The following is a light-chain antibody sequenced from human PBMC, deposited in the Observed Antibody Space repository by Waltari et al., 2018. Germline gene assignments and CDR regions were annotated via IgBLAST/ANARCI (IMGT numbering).Light chain of an antibody. CDR2: DVS. J-gene: IGLJ6*01. V-gene: IGLV2-14*03. CDR3: SSYTSSSTNV. Sequence: QSALTQPASVSGSPGQSITISCTGTSSDVGGYNYVSWYQQHPGKAPKLRIDDVSNRPSGVSNRFSGSKSGNTASLTISGLQAEDEADYYCSSYTSSSTNVFGSGTKVTVL. CDR1: SSDVGGYNY.